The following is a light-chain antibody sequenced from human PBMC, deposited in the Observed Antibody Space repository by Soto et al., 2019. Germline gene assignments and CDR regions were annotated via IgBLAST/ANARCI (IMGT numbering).Light chain of an antibody. J-gene: IGLJ1*01. Sequence: QSVLTQPASVSESPGQSITISCTGTSSDISAFHFVSWYQHHPGKAPKLLIYEVSNRPSGISSRFSGSKSGNTASLTISGLQAEDEADYYCTSYTNENTYVFGTGTKLTVL. V-gene: IGLV2-14*01. CDR2: EVS. CDR1: SSDISAFHF. CDR3: TSYTNENTYV.